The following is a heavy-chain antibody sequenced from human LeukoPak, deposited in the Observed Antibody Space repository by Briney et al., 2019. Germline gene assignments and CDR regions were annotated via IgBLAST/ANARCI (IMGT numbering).Heavy chain of an antibody. J-gene: IGHJ4*02. CDR2: IYYSGST. CDR3: ARRGRYGGCDFSFDY. Sequence: PSETLSLTCTVSGGSISSSSYYWGWIRQPPGKGLEWIGSIYYSGSTYYNPSLKSRVTISVDTSKNQFSLKLSSVTAADTAVYYCARRGRYGGCDFSFDYWGQGTLVTVSS. V-gene: IGHV4-39*01. D-gene: IGHD5-12*01. CDR1: GGSISSSSYY.